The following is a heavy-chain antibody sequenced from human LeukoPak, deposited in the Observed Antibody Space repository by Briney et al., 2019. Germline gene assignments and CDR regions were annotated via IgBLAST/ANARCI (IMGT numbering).Heavy chain of an antibody. Sequence: SETLSLTCAVYGGSFSGYSWSWIRQPPGKGLEWIGEVNHSGSTNYSPSLKSRVAISVDTSKNQFSLKLRSVTAADTAVYYCAREGIRRDGYRRVDYWGQGTLVTVSS. CDR3: AREGIRRDGYRRVDY. V-gene: IGHV4-34*01. D-gene: IGHD5-24*01. CDR1: GGSFSGYS. CDR2: VNHSGST. J-gene: IGHJ4*02.